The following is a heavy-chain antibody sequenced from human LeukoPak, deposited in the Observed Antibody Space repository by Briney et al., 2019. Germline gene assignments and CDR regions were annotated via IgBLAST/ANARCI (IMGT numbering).Heavy chain of an antibody. V-gene: IGHV6-1*01. D-gene: IGHD5-24*01. CDR2: TYYRSRWYN. CDR3: ARDGYNYFDY. J-gene: IGHJ4*02. CDR1: GDSVSSNSVA. Sequence: SQTLSLTCAISGDSVSSNSVAWNWIRQSPSRGLEWLGRTYYRSRWYNDYAVPVKSRITIDPETSKNQFSLQLTSVIPEDTAVYYCARDGYNYFDYWGQGTLVTVSS.